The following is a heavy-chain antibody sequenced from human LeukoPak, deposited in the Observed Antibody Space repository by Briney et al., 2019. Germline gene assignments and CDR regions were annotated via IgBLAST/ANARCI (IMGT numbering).Heavy chain of an antibody. V-gene: IGHV1-69*01. Sequence: KISCKGSGYCFTSYGISWVRQAPGQGLEWMGGIIPIFGTANYAQKFQGRVTITADESTSTAYMELSSLRSEDTAVYYCAREGVATMDIDYWGQGTLVTVSS. CDR2: IIPIFGTA. J-gene: IGHJ4*02. D-gene: IGHD5-24*01. CDR3: AREGVATMDIDY. CDR1: GYCFTSYG.